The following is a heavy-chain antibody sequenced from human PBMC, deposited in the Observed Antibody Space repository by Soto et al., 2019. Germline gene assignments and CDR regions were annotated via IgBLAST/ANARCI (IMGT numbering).Heavy chain of an antibody. D-gene: IGHD3-22*01. Sequence: ASVKVSCKASGYTFTSYGISWVRQAPGQGLEWMGWISAYNGNTNYAQKLQGRVTMTTDTSTSTAYMELRSLRSDDTAVYYCARDLVMDYYDSSGYYGWFDPWGQGTLVTVSS. CDR1: GYTFTSYG. J-gene: IGHJ5*02. V-gene: IGHV1-18*01. CDR2: ISAYNGNT. CDR3: ARDLVMDYYDSSGYYGWFDP.